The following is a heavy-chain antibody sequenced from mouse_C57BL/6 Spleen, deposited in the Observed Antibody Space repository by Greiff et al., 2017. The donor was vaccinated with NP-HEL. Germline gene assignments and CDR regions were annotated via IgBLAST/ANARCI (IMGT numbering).Heavy chain of an antibody. D-gene: IGHD1-1*01. Sequence: VMLVESGPGLVAPSQSLSITCTVSGFSLTSYAISWVRQPPGKGLEWLGVIWTGGGTNYNSALKSRLSISKDNSKSQVFLKMNSLQTDDTARYYCARNYGSSPYAMDYWGQGTSVTVSS. CDR2: IWTGGGT. V-gene: IGHV2-9-1*01. CDR3: ARNYGSSPYAMDY. CDR1: GFSLTSYA. J-gene: IGHJ4*01.